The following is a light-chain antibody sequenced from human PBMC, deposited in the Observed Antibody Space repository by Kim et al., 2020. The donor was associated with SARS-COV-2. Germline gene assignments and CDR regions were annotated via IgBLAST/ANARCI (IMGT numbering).Light chain of an antibody. V-gene: IGLV2-18*02. CDR3: SSYTSSWV. J-gene: IGLJ3*02. CDR2: EVS. Sequence: LTQPPSVSGSPGQSVTISCTGTSSDVGSYNRVSWYQQPPGTAPKLMIYEVSNRPSGVPDRFSGSKSGNTASLTISGLQAEDEADYYCSSYTSSWVFGGGTQLTVL. CDR1: SSDVGSYNR.